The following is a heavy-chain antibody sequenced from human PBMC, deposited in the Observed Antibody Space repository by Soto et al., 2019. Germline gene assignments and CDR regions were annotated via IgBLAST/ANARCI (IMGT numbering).Heavy chain of an antibody. Sequence: QVQLVQSGAEVKKPGSSVKVSCKASGGTFSSYAISWVRQAPGQGLEWMGGIIPIFGTANYAQKFQGRVTIXAXEXTSSAYMEMSSLRSEDTAVYYCASHPRDYYYYGMDVWGQGTTVTVSS. CDR1: GGTFSSYA. CDR3: ASHPRDYYYYGMDV. J-gene: IGHJ6*02. V-gene: IGHV1-69*12. CDR2: IIPIFGTA.